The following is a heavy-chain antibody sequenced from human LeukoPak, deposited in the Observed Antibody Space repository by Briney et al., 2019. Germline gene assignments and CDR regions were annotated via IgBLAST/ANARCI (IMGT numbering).Heavy chain of an antibody. V-gene: IGHV1-18*01. J-gene: IGHJ6*03. CDR2: ISAYNGNT. D-gene: IGHD3-3*01. Sequence: SVKVSCKASGYTFTSYGISWVRQAPGQGLEWMGWISAYNGNTNHAQKLQGRVTMTTDTSTSTAYMELRSLRSDDTAVYYCARLMEWARSYYYYYYMDVWGKGTMVTISS. CDR1: GYTFTSYG. CDR3: ARLMEWARSYYYYYYMDV.